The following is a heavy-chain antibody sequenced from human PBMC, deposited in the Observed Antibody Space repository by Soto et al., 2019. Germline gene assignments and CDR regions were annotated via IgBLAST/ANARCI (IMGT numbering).Heavy chain of an antibody. V-gene: IGHV3-43*01. D-gene: IGHD3-22*01. CDR1: GFTFDDYT. J-gene: IGHJ4*02. CDR3: AKVAYYYDSSGYYLDY. Sequence: GGSLRLSCAASGFTFDDYTMHWVRQAPGKGLEWVSLISWDGGSTYYADSVKGRFTISRDNSKNSLYLQMNSPRTEDTALYYCAKVAYYYDSSGYYLDYWGQGTLVTVS. CDR2: ISWDGGST.